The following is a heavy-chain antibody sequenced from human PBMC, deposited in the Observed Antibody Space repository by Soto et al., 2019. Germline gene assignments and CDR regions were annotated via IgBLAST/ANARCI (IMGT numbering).Heavy chain of an antibody. CDR3: GKGDVSVVRGVLYH. CDR1: GLTFSGYA. V-gene: IGHV3-23*01. Sequence: EVHLLESGGDLVQPWGPLRLYCTASGLTFSGYAMAWFRQAPGKRLGWVSSISGDGETTYYTDSVKARFTISRDNSSNMVYLQLNDLGADDTVVYYCGKGDVSVVRGVLYHWGQGPLVTVSS. D-gene: IGHD3-10*01. J-gene: IGHJ5*02. CDR2: ISGDGETT.